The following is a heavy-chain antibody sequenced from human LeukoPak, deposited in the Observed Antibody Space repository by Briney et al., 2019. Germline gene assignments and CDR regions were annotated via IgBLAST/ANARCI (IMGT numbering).Heavy chain of an antibody. V-gene: IGHV1-69*04. D-gene: IGHD1-26*01. J-gene: IGHJ6*02. CDR3: ASPGRGYSGYYGMDV. CDR1: GGTFSSYA. CDR2: IIPFLGIA. Sequence: SVKVSCKASGGTFSSYAISWVRQAPGQGLEWMGRIIPFLGIANYAQKFQGRVTITADKSTSTAYMELSSLRSEDTVVYYCASPGRGYSGYYGMDVWGQGTTVTVSS.